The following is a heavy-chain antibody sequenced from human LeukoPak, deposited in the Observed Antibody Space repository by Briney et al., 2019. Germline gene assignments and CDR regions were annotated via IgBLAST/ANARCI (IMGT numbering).Heavy chain of an antibody. CDR1: GFTFSSYG. CDR3: ARNYGDAYYFDY. V-gene: IGHV3-30*03. CDR2: ISYDGGNK. D-gene: IGHD4-17*01. Sequence: GGSLRLSCAASGFTFSSYGMHWVRQAPGKGLEWVAVISYDGGNKYYADSVKGRFTISRDNSKNTLYLQMNSLRAEDTAVYYCARNYGDAYYFDYWGQGTLVTVSS. J-gene: IGHJ4*02.